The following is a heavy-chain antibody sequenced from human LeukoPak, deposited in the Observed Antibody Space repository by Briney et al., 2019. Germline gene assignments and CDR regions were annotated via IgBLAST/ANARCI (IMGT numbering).Heavy chain of an antibody. CDR3: ARGIMITFGGVIDY. V-gene: IGHV3-53*01. D-gene: IGHD3-16*01. J-gene: IGHJ4*02. CDR2: IDSGGST. CDR1: GFTVSSNC. Sequence: GGSLRLSCAASGFTVSSNCMSWVRQAPGKGLEWVSVIDSGGSTYYADSGKGRFTISRDNSKNTLYLQMNSLRAEDTAVYYCARGIMITFGGVIDYWGQGTLVTVSS.